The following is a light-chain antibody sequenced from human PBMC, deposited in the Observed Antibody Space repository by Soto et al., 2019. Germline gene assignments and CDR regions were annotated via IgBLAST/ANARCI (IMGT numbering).Light chain of an antibody. J-gene: IGKJ5*01. CDR1: QGISTA. V-gene: IGKV1-13*02. CDR3: QRFDSYPLT. Sequence: AMQLTQSPSSLSASVEDRVTITCRASQGISTALAWYQQKPGKAPKLLIYDASSLESGVPSRFSGSGSGTDFTLTISSLQHEDIATCYCQRFDSYPLTFGEGTRLEIK. CDR2: DAS.